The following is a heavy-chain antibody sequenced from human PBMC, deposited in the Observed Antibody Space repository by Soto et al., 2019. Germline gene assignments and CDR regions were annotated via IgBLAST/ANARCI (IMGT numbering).Heavy chain of an antibody. V-gene: IGHV4-34*01. D-gene: IGHD3-10*01. J-gene: IGHJ6*02. CDR1: GGSFSGYY. CDR3: TRGLAVLLWFGDWSPGYGMDV. CDR2: INHSGST. Sequence: SETLSLTCAVYGGSFSGYYWSWIRQPPGKGLEWIGEINHSGSTNYNPSLKSRVTISVDTSKNQFSLKLSSVTAADTAVYYCTRGLAVLLWFGDWSPGYGMDVWGQGTTVTVSS.